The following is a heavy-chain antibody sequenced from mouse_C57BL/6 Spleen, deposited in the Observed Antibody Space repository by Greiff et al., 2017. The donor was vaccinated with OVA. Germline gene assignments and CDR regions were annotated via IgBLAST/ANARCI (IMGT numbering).Heavy chain of an antibody. CDR1: GYTFTEYT. Sequence: VKLVESGAELVKPGASVKLSCKASGYTFTEYTIHWVKQRSGQGLEWIGWFYPGSGSIKYNEKFKDKATLTADKSSSTVYMELSRLTSEDSAVYFCARHEGGTGPFAYWGQGTLVTVSA. V-gene: IGHV1-62-2*01. CDR2: FYPGSGSI. CDR3: ARHEGGTGPFAY. D-gene: IGHD4-1*01. J-gene: IGHJ3*01.